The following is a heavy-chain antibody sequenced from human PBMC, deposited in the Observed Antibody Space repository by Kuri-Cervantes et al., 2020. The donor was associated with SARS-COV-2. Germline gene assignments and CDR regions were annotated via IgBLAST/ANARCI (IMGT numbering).Heavy chain of an antibody. Sequence: GGSLRLSCAASGFTFSSYAMHWVRQAPGKGLEWVAVISYDGSNKDYADSVKGRFTISRDNSKNTLYLQMNSLRAEETAVYYCARELGSSGWNDAFDIWGQGTMVTVSS. CDR1: GFTFSSYA. D-gene: IGHD6-19*01. J-gene: IGHJ3*02. CDR3: ARELGSSGWNDAFDI. V-gene: IGHV3-30-3*01. CDR2: ISYDGSNK.